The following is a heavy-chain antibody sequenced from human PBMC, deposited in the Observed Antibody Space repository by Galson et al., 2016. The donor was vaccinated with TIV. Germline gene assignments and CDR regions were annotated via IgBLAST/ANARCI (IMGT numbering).Heavy chain of an antibody. CDR1: GFTFDDYA. CDR2: ISGNSDTI. V-gene: IGHV3-9*01. J-gene: IGHJ4*02. D-gene: IGHD6-13*01. Sequence: SLRLSCAASGFTFDDYAMHWVRQAPGRGLEWVASISGNSDTIVYAHSMKGQFTISRDNSKNSLYLQMNSLTSDDTALYYCVKGAGRYSRSWYFDYWGQGTLVTVSS. CDR3: VKGAGRYSRSWYFDY.